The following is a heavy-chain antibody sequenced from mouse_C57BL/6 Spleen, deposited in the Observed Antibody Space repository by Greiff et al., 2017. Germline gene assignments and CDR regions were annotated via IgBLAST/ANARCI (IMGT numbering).Heavy chain of an antibody. CDR2: IYPGSGST. D-gene: IGHD2-4*01. CDR1: GYTFTSYW. CDR3: SPYDYDGGYFDV. Sequence: QVQLQQPGAELVKPGASVKMSCKASGYTFTSYWITWVKQRPGQGLEWIGDIYPGSGSTNYNEKFKSKATLTVDTSSSTAYMQRSSLTSEDSAVYYWSPYDYDGGYFDVWGTGTTVTVSS. J-gene: IGHJ1*03. V-gene: IGHV1-55*01.